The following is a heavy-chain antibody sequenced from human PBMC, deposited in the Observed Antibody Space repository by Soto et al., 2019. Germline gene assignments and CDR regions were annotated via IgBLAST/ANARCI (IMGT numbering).Heavy chain of an antibody. CDR1: GFTFSSYG. CDR3: ARWSYSSGWYGVN. D-gene: IGHD6-19*01. V-gene: IGHV3-33*01. CDR2: IWYDGSNK. J-gene: IGHJ4*02. Sequence: QVQLVESGGGVVQPGRSLRLSCAASGFTFSSYGMHWVRQAPGKGLEWVAVIWYDGSNKYYADSVKGRFTISRDNSKNTLYLQMNSLRAEDTAVYYCARWSYSSGWYGVNWGQGTLVTVSS.